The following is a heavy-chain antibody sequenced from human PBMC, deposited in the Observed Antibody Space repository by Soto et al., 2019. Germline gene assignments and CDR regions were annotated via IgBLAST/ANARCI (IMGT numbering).Heavy chain of an antibody. Sequence: GGSLRLSCAASGFTFTNFAMNWVRQAPGKGLEWVSVISGTGDTTYNADSVKGRFTISRDNSMNTAFLQMNSLRAEDTALYYCAKGHCSSTSCSFDYWGQGTLVTVSS. J-gene: IGHJ4*02. CDR2: ISGTGDTT. CDR1: GFTFTNFA. D-gene: IGHD2-2*01. CDR3: AKGHCSSTSCSFDY. V-gene: IGHV3-23*01.